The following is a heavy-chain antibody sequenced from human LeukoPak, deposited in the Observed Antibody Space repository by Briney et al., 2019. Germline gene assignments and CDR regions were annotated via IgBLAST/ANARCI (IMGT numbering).Heavy chain of an antibody. CDR3: ARDGRDGYNFGY. J-gene: IGHJ4*02. CDR2: INPNSGDT. V-gene: IGHV1-2*02. D-gene: IGHD5-24*01. Sequence: ASVKVSCKASGYTFTGYYIHWVRQAPGQGLQWMGWINPNSGDTHFTQNFQGRVTMTRDTSTSTVYMELSSLRSEDTAVYYCARDGRDGYNFGYWGQGTLVTVSS. CDR1: GYTFTGYY.